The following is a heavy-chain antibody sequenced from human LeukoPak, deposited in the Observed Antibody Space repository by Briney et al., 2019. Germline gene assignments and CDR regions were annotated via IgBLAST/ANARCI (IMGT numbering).Heavy chain of an antibody. D-gene: IGHD3-22*01. J-gene: IGHJ3*02. CDR2: ISGSGGST. CDR3: AKSPNYYDSSGYYLAAFDI. Sequence: GGSLRLSCAASGFTFSSYAMSWVRQAPGNGLEWVSAISGSGGSTYYADSVKGRFTISRDNSKNTLYLQMNSLRAEDTAVYYCAKSPNYYDSSGYYLAAFDIWGQGTMVTVSS. V-gene: IGHV3-23*01. CDR1: GFTFSSYA.